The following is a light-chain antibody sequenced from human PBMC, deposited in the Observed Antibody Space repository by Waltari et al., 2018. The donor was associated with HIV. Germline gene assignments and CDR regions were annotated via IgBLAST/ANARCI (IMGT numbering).Light chain of an antibody. V-gene: IGLV2-23*02. CDR2: EVS. J-gene: IGLJ1*01. CDR1: SSDMGFYNF. Sequence: QSALPPPASVSGSPGQSITLSCTGTSSDMGFYNFFSWSQQHPNIATKLLIYEVSKRPSGVSARFSASKSGNTASLTISGLQADDEADYYCCSYAASSTSPMVFGTGTKVTVL. CDR3: CSYAASSTSPMV.